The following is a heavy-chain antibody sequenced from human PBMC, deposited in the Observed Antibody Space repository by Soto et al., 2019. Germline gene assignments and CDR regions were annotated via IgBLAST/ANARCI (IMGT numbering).Heavy chain of an antibody. D-gene: IGHD2-21*01. J-gene: IGHJ4*02. V-gene: IGHV4-39*01. CDR3: ARRLKRFAVDY. Sequence: SETLSLTCTVSGGSISSSSYYWGWIRQPPGKGLEWTGSIYYSGSTYYNPSLKSRVTISVDTSKNQFSLKLSSVTAADTAVYYCARRLKRFAVDYWGQGTLVTVSS. CDR1: GGSISSSSYY. CDR2: IYYSGST.